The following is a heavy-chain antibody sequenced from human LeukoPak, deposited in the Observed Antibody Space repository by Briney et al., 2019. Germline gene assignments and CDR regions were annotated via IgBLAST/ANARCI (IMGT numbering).Heavy chain of an antibody. V-gene: IGHV4-59*01. CDR1: GASISSYY. CDR2: INYSGST. Sequence: SETLSLTCTVSGASISSYYWTWIRQPPGKGLEWIGYINYSGSTTYNPSLKSRVTFALDTSRNQVPLKLSSVTAADTALYYCARALAAGRVDSWSRGTLVTVSS. D-gene: IGHD6-13*01. CDR3: ARALAAGRVDS. J-gene: IGHJ4*02.